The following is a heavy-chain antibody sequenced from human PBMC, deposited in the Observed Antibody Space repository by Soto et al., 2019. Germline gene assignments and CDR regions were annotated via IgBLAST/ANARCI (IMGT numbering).Heavy chain of an antibody. CDR3: AKDLGSRSSSRTSKVDY. D-gene: IGHD2-2*01. CDR2: ISGSGGTT. Sequence: GGSLRLSCAASGFTFSDYAMTWVRQAPGKGLEWLSTISGSGGTTYYADSVKGRFTISRDNSKNTLFLQMNSLRAEDTAVYYCAKDLGSRSSSRTSKVDYWGQGTLVTVSS. CDR1: GFTFSDYA. V-gene: IGHV3-23*01. J-gene: IGHJ4*02.